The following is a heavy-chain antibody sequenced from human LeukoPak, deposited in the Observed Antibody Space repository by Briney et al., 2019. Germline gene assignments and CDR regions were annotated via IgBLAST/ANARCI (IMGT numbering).Heavy chain of an antibody. CDR3: AKFRSPRSFYDSSGYYYPFDY. J-gene: IGHJ4*02. CDR2: IWYDGSNK. Sequence: GGSLRLSCAASGFTFSSYGMHWVRQAPGKGLEWVAVIWYDGSNKYYADSVKGRFTISRDNSKNTLYLQMNSLRAEDTAVYYCAKFRSPRSFYDSSGYYYPFDYWGQGTLVTVSS. CDR1: GFTFSSYG. V-gene: IGHV3-33*06. D-gene: IGHD3-22*01.